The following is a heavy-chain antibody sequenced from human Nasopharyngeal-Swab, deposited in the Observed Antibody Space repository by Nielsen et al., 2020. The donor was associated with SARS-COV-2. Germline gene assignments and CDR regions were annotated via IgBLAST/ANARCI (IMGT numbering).Heavy chain of an antibody. J-gene: IGHJ6*02. CDR2: IHYSGST. Sequence: WIRQPPGKGLEWIGYIHYSGSTNYNPSLKSRVTISVDTSKNQFSLKLSSVTAADTAVYYCARDKVTVDYYYGMDVWGQGTTVTVSS. CDR3: ARDKVTVDYYYGMDV. D-gene: IGHD4-23*01. V-gene: IGHV4-59*01.